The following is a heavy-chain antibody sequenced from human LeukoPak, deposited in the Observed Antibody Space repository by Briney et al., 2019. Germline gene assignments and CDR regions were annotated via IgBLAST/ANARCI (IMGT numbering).Heavy chain of an antibody. V-gene: IGHV4-34*01. Sequence: SETLSLTCAVYGGSFSGYYWSWIRQPPGKGLEWIGEINHSGSTNYNPPLKSRVTISVDTSKNQFSLKLSSVTAADTAVYYCARGPARGSSSSLDYWGQGTLVTVSS. J-gene: IGHJ4*02. CDR1: GGSFSGYY. D-gene: IGHD6-6*01. CDR2: INHSGST. CDR3: ARGPARGSSSSLDY.